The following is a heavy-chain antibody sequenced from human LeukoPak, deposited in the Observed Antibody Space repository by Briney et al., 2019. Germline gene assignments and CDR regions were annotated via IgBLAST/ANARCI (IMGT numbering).Heavy chain of an antibody. Sequence: GASLKISCKGSGSIFTSYWISWVRQMPGKGLEWMGRIDPSDSYTNYSPSFQGHVTISADKSISTAYLQWSSLKASDTAMYYCARHGNYYSYGLLDYWGQGTLVTVSS. CDR3: ARHGNYYSYGLLDY. V-gene: IGHV5-10-1*01. J-gene: IGHJ4*02. CDR2: IDPSDSYT. CDR1: GSIFTSYW. D-gene: IGHD5-18*01.